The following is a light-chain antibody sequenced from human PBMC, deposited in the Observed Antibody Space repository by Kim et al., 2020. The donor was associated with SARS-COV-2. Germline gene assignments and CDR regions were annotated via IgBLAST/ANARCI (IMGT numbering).Light chain of an antibody. CDR1: QSLSGNL. J-gene: IGKJ2*03. V-gene: IGKV3-20*01. CDR3: HQYGSSPPYS. Sequence: PGERATLSCGASQSLSGNLLAWYQHKPGQTPRIIMYGASTRATGIPDRFSASGSGTDFTLTISGLEPEDFAVYYCHQYGSSPPYSFGQGTKLEI. CDR2: GAS.